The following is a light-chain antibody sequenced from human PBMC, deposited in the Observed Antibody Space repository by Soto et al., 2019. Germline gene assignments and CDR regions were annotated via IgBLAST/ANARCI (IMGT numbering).Light chain of an antibody. CDR3: MQVTEFPRMFT. CDR2: QIS. J-gene: IGKJ2*01. CDR1: QRPVHSDGNTY. Sequence: DIVMTQTPLSSPVTLGQAASISCRTSQRPVHSDGNTYLTWLHQRPGQPPRLLLYQISNRFSGVPDRFSGSGAGTDFTLEISGVEAEDVGVYYCMQVTEFPRMFTFGQGTRLEIK. V-gene: IGKV2-24*01.